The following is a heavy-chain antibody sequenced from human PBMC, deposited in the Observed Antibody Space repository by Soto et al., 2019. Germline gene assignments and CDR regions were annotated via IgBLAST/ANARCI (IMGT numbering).Heavy chain of an antibody. D-gene: IGHD2-8*01. CDR2: ISPDGSIP. V-gene: IGHV3-74*01. Sequence: EVQLVESGGGLVQPGWSLRLSCAASGVSISNYWMHWVRQAPGKGLVWVSHISPDGSIPNYADSVKGRFTISRDNAKSTLYLQMNSLTAEDTAVYDCAKEWRAYDIWGQGTVVTVSS. CDR1: GVSISNYW. CDR3: AKEWRAYDI. J-gene: IGHJ3*02.